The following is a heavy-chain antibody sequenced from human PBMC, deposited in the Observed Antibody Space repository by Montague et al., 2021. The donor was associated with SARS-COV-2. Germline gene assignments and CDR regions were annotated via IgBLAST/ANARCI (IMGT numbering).Heavy chain of an antibody. CDR1: GGSIRSSSYD. D-gene: IGHD3-9*01. V-gene: IGHV4-39*01. Sequence: SETLSLTCTVPGGSIRSSSYDGGWMRKPPGKGQEWIGSIYYSGSTYYNPSLKSRVTISVDTSKNQFSLKLSSVTAADTAVYYCARHRITIFLGRMFYYWGQGTLVTVSA. CDR3: ARHRITIFLGRMFYY. J-gene: IGHJ4*02. CDR2: IYYSGST.